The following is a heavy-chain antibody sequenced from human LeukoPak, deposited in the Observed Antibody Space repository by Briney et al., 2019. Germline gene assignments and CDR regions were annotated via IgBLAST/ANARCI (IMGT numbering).Heavy chain of an antibody. D-gene: IGHD3-3*01. CDR1: GYTFTGYY. CDR2: INPNSGGT. V-gene: IGHV1-2*02. CDR3: ARDLRFLEWLDYYYYYGMDV. J-gene: IGHJ6*02. Sequence: ASVKVSCKASGYTFTGYYMHWVRQAPGQGLEWTGWINPNSGGTNYAQKFQGRVTMTRDTSISTAYMELSRLRSDDTAVYYCARDLRFLEWLDYYYYYGMDVWGQGTTVTVSS.